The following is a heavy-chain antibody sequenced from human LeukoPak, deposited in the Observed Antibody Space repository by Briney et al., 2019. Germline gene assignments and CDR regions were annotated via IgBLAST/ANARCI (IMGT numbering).Heavy chain of an antibody. J-gene: IGHJ6*03. CDR2: IKQDGSEK. Sequence: PGGSLRLSCAASGFTFSSYWMSWVRQAPGKGLEWVANIKQDGSEKYYVDSVKGRFTISRDDAKNSLYLQMNSLRAEDTAVYYCARESGWYQHYYYYYMDVWGKGTTVTVSS. V-gene: IGHV3-7*01. CDR3: ARESGWYQHYYYYYMDV. CDR1: GFTFSSYW. D-gene: IGHD6-19*01.